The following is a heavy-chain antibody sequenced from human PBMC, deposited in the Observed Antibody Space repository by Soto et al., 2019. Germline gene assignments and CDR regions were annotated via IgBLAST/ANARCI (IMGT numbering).Heavy chain of an antibody. D-gene: IGHD6-6*01. V-gene: IGHV1-69*13. Sequence: ASVKVSCKASGGTFSSYAISWVRQAPGQGLEWMGGIIPIFGTANYAQKFQGRVTITADESTSTAYMELSSLRSEDTAVYYCASRAARPEVDYWGQGTLVTVPS. CDR1: GGTFSSYA. J-gene: IGHJ4*02. CDR2: IIPIFGTA. CDR3: ASRAARPEVDY.